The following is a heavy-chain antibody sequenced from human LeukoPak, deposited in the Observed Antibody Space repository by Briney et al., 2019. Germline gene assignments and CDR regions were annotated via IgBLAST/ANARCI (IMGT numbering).Heavy chain of an antibody. Sequence: ASVKVSCKASGYTFTSYGISWVRQAPGQGLEWMGWISAYNGNTNYAQKFQGRVTMTRDTSISTAYMELSRLRSDDTAVYYCARDLGYCSSTSCYALYYFDYWGQGTLVTVSS. CDR3: ARDLGYCSSTSCYALYYFDY. CDR2: ISAYNGNT. D-gene: IGHD2-2*01. J-gene: IGHJ4*02. V-gene: IGHV1-18*01. CDR1: GYTFTSYG.